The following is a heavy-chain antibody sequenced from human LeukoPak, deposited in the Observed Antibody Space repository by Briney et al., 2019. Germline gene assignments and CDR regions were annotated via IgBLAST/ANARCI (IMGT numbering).Heavy chain of an antibody. D-gene: IGHD1-1*01. CDR3: AKRGNPTVGHHYLDV. CDR2: ITTSGGST. CDR1: GFTFSSYD. J-gene: IGHJ6*03. V-gene: IGHV3-23*01. Sequence: GGSLRLSCAASGFTFSSYDMSWVRQAPGKGLEWVSSITTSGGSTFYADSVMGRPTISRDNSRDTLYLQMNSLSAEDTDIYYCAKRGNPTVGHHYLDVWGKGTTVSVSS.